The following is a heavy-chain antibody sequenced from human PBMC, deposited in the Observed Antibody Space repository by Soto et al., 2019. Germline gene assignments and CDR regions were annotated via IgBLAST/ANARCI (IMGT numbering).Heavy chain of an antibody. J-gene: IGHJ5*02. CDR1: GYTFTSYG. CDR3: ASAAVAGGNWFDP. D-gene: IGHD6-19*01. V-gene: IGHV1-18*01. Sequence: TPRASVKVSCKASGYTFTSYGISWVRQAPGQGLEWMGWISAYNGNTNYAQKLQGRVTMTTDTSTSTAYMELRSLRSDDTAVYYCASAAVAGGNWFDPWGQGTLVTVSS. CDR2: ISAYNGNT.